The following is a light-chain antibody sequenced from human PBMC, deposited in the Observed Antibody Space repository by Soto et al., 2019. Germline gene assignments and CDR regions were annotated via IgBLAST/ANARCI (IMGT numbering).Light chain of an antibody. CDR1: NSNIGGNY. Sequence: QSVLTQPPSASGTPGQRVTISCSGTNSNIGGNYVYWYQQLPGTAPKLLIFRNYHRLSGVPDRFSGSKSGNTAYLTISGLQVEDEAEYFCFSFTTTSTHVFGTGTKLTVL. V-gene: IGLV1-47*01. J-gene: IGLJ1*01. CDR3: FSFTTTSTHV. CDR2: RNY.